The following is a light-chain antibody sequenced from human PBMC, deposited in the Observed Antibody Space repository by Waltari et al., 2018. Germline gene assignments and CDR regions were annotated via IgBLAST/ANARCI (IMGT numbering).Light chain of an antibody. V-gene: IGKV1-5*03. CDR3: QQYDSYPVT. CDR2: KTS. CDR1: QGINNW. Sequence: DIQMTQSPSTLSAFVGDRVTITCRASQGINNWLAWYQQKPGKAPNVLIYKTSLLESGVPSRFSGGGSGTEFTLTISSLQPDDSATYFCQQYDSYPVTFGGGTKVQIK. J-gene: IGKJ4*01.